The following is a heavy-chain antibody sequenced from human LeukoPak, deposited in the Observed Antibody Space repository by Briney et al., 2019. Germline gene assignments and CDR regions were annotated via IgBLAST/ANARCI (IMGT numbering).Heavy chain of an antibody. Sequence: GGSLRLSCAASGFTFSDYYMSWIRQAPGKGLEWVSYISSSGSTIYYADSVKGRFTISRDNAKNSLYLQMNSLRAEDTAVYYCAKDLDRITMVRGGRIFDYWGQGTLVTVSS. CDR2: ISSSGSTI. V-gene: IGHV3-11*01. J-gene: IGHJ4*02. CDR1: GFTFSDYY. CDR3: AKDLDRITMVRGGRIFDY. D-gene: IGHD3-10*01.